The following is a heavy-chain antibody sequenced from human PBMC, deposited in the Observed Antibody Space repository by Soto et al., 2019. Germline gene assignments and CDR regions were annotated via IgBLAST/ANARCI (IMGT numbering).Heavy chain of an antibody. CDR1: GFTFTSYA. J-gene: IGHJ4*02. V-gene: IGHV3-23*01. D-gene: IGHD6-13*01. CDR2: ISGTGYNT. Sequence: GGSLRLSCAASGFTFTSYAMNWVRLAPGKGLEWVSAISGTGYNTYYADSVKGRFTISRDNTKNTLYLQMNSLRAEDTAVYYCAKGGFSSSWSPTYFDYWGQGTLVTVSS. CDR3: AKGGFSSSWSPTYFDY.